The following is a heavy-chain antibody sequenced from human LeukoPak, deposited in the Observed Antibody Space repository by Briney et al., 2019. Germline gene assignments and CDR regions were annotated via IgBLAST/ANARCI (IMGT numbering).Heavy chain of an antibody. Sequence: SETLSLTCTVPGGSISSSSYYWGWIRQPPGKGLEWIGSIYYSGSTYYNPSLKSRVTISVDTSKNQFSLKLSSVTAADTAVYYCARHSPIIDYWGQGTLVTVSS. J-gene: IGHJ4*02. CDR3: ARHSPIIDY. V-gene: IGHV4-39*01. CDR1: GGSISSSSYY. CDR2: IYYSGST.